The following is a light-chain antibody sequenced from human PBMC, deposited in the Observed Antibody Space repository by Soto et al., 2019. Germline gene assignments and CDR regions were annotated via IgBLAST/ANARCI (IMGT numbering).Light chain of an antibody. CDR3: QQYGSSLLT. J-gene: IGKJ4*01. Sequence: EMVMTQSPATLSVSPGERATLSCRASQSVSSSYLAWYQQKPGQAPRLLIYGASSRATGIPDRFSGSGSGTDFTLTISRLEPEDFAVYYCQQYGSSLLTFGGGTKVDIK. CDR1: QSVSSSY. V-gene: IGKV3-20*01. CDR2: GAS.